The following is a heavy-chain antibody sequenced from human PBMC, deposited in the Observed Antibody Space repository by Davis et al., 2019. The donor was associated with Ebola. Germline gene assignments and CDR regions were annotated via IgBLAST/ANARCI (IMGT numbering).Heavy chain of an antibody. J-gene: IGHJ4*02. Sequence: AASVKVSCKASGYTFTSYYMHWVRQAPGQGLEWMGIINPSGGTTSHAQKFQGRVTMTRDTSTSTVYMELSSLRSDDTAVYYCARNRVGGDWLTSSYFDYWGQGTLVTVSS. CDR3: ARNRVGGDWLTSSYFDY. CDR2: INPSGGTT. D-gene: IGHD3/OR15-3a*01. CDR1: GYTFTSYY. V-gene: IGHV1-46*01.